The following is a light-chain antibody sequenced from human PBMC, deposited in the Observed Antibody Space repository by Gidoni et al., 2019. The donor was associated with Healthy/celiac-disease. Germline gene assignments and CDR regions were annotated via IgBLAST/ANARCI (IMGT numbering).Light chain of an antibody. J-gene: IGKJ1*01. CDR2: GAS. CDR3: QQYGSSPRT. V-gene: IGKV3-20*01. CDR1: QSVSSSY. Sequence: IVLTQSPGTLSLSPGERATLPSRASQSVSSSYLAWYQQKPGQAPRLLIYGASSRATGIPDRFSGSGSGTDFTLTISRLEPEDFAVYYCQQYGSSPRTFGQGTKVEIK.